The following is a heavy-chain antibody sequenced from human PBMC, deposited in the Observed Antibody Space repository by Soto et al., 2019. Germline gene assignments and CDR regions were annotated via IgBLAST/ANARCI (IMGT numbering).Heavy chain of an antibody. CDR3: ARDTRFLGPIDPFDI. Sequence: PSETLSLTCTVSGGSSSSYYWSWIRQPPGKGLEWIGYIYYSGSTNYNPSLKSRVTISVDTSKNQFSLKLSSVTAADTAVYYCARDTRFLGPIDPFDIWGQGTMVTVSS. J-gene: IGHJ3*02. D-gene: IGHD3-3*01. CDR2: IYYSGST. CDR1: GGSSSSYY. V-gene: IGHV4-59*01.